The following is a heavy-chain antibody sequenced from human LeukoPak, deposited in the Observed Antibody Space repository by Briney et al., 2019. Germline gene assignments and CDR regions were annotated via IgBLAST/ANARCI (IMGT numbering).Heavy chain of an antibody. J-gene: IGHJ4*02. V-gene: IGHV4-30-2*01. CDR1: GGSISSGGYY. CDR2: IYHSGST. Sequence: PSETLSLTCTVSGGSISSGGYYWSWIRQPPGKGLEWIGYIYHSGSTYYNPSLKSRVTISVDRSKNQFSLKLSSVTAADTAVYYCARATPLVTTHYFDYWGQGTLVTVSS. CDR3: ARATPLVTTHYFDY. D-gene: IGHD4-11*01.